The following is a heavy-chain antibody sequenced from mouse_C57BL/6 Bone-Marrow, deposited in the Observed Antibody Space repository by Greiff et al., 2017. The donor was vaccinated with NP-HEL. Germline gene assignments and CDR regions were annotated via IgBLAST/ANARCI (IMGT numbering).Heavy chain of an antibody. J-gene: IGHJ2*01. V-gene: IGHV1-9*01. CDR2: ILPGSGNT. Sequence: VPVQQSLAAVLNPLSSVKLSCKATGYTFTGNWIEWVKQRPGHGLEWIGEILPGSGNTYYNERFKGKATFTADTSSNTAYMQLSSLTTEDSAIYYCARDYYGSSYFDYWGQGTTLTVSS. CDR1: GYTFTGNW. CDR3: ARDYYGSSYFDY. D-gene: IGHD1-1*01.